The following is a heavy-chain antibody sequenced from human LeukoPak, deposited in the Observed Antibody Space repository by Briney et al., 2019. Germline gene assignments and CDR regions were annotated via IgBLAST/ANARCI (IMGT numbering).Heavy chain of an antibody. CDR2: ISSSSSYI. CDR3: ARDGGATWGPYYFDY. D-gene: IGHD1-26*01. CDR1: GFTFSSYS. V-gene: IGHV3-21*01. J-gene: IGHJ4*02. Sequence: PGGSLRLSCAASGFTFSSYSMNWVRQAPGKGLEWVSSISSSSSYIYYADSVKGRFTISRDNAKNSLYLQMNSLRAEDTAVYYCARDGGATWGPYYFDYRGQGTLVTVSS.